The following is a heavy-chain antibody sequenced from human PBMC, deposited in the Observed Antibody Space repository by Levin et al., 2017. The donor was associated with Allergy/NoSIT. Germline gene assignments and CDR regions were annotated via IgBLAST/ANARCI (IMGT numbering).Heavy chain of an antibody. J-gene: IGHJ6*02. Sequence: GESLKISCKASGYTFTSYYMHWVRQAPGQGLEWMGIINPSGGSTSYAQKFQGRVTMTRDTSTSTVYMELSSLRSEDTAVYYCARDEGQDYGFYYGMDVWGQGTTVTVSS. V-gene: IGHV1-46*01. CDR1: GYTFTSYY. CDR2: INPSGGST. D-gene: IGHD4-17*01. CDR3: ARDEGQDYGFYYGMDV.